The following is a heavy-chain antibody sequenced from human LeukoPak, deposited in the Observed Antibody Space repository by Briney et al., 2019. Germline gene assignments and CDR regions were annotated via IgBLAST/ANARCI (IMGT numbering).Heavy chain of an antibody. CDR3: AREVDEAFDM. Sequence: GGSLRLSCAASGFTFSSYGMHWVRQAPGKGLEWVAFIRYDGSNKYYADSVKGRFTISRDNSKNTLYLQMNSLRAEDTAVYYCAREVDEAFDMWGQGTMVTVSS. CDR2: IRYDGSNK. CDR1: GFTFSSYG. J-gene: IGHJ3*02. V-gene: IGHV3-30*02.